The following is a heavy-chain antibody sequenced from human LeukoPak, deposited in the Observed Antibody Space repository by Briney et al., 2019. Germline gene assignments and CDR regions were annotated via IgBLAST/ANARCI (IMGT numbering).Heavy chain of an antibody. J-gene: IGHJ3*02. V-gene: IGHV3-30*02. Sequence: PGGSLRLSCAASGFTFSSYGMHWVRQAPGKGLEWVAFIHYDGTIKYYADSVKGRFTISRDNSKNTLFVQMNSLRAADTAVYYCARSYRRGAITMLRGVANRGAFDIWGQGTMVTVSS. CDR3: ARSYRRGAITMLRGVANRGAFDI. D-gene: IGHD3-10*01. CDR2: IHYDGTIK. CDR1: GFTFSSYG.